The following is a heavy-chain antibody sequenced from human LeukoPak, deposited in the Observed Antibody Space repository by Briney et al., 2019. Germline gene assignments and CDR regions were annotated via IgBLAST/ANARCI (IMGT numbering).Heavy chain of an antibody. CDR3: ARGFIGPDY. CDR2: K. V-gene: IGHV3-30*03. J-gene: IGHJ4*02. CDR1: GFTFSSYG. Sequence: GGSLRLSCAASGFTFSSYGMHWVRQAPGKGLEWVAVKYYADSVKGRFTISRDNSKNTLYLQMNSLRAEDTAVYYCARGFIGPDYWGQGTLVTVSS. D-gene: IGHD3-16*01.